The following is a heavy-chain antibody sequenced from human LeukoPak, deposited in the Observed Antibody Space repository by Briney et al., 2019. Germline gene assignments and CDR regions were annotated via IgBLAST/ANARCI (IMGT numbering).Heavy chain of an antibody. CDR1: GYTFTSYG. CDR2: ISAYNGNT. Sequence: ASVKVSCKASGYTFTSYGISWVRRAPGQGLEWMAWISAYNGNTDYAQNLRGRVTMTTDTSTSTAYMELRSLRSDDTAVYYCARDSVDGSGTYYNDSPGYWGQGTLVTVSS. J-gene: IGHJ4*02. CDR3: ARDSVDGSGTYYNDSPGY. V-gene: IGHV1-18*01. D-gene: IGHD3-10*01.